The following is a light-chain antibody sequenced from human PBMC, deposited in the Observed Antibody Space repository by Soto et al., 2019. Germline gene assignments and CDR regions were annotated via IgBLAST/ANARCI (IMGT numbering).Light chain of an antibody. CDR1: QSLLSSADNLNY. V-gene: IGKV4-1*01. CDR2: WAS. Sequence: DIVLTQSPDSLAVSLADRATINCKSSQSLLSSADNLNYLAWFQQKPGQPPKLLILWASTRESGVPDRFSGSGSGTDFSLTISTLQAEDVATYYCHQHYSTPITFGQGTRWRL. CDR3: HQHYSTPIT. J-gene: IGKJ5*01.